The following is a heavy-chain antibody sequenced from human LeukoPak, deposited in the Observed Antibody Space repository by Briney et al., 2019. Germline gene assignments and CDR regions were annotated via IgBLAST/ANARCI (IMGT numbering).Heavy chain of an antibody. V-gene: IGHV1-24*01. Sequence: KFQGRVTMTEDTSTDTAYMELSSLRSEDTAVYYCARGGGYVHRWDYWGQGTLVTVSS. CDR3: ARGGGYVHRWDY. J-gene: IGHJ4*02. D-gene: IGHD5-12*01.